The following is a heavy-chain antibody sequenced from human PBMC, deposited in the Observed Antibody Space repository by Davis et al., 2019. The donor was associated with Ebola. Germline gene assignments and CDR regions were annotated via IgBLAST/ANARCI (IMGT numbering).Heavy chain of an antibody. V-gene: IGHV3-30*18. CDR1: GFTFSSYG. CDR3: AKDVFSSVTIFGVVNNYYYYGMDV. D-gene: IGHD3-3*01. CDR2: ISYDGSNK. J-gene: IGHJ6*02. Sequence: GGSLRLSCAASGFTFSSYGMHWVRQAPGKGLEWVAVISYDGSNKYYADSVKGRFTISRDNSKNTLYLQMNSLRAEDTAVYYCAKDVFSSVTIFGVVNNYYYYGMDVWGQGTTVTVPS.